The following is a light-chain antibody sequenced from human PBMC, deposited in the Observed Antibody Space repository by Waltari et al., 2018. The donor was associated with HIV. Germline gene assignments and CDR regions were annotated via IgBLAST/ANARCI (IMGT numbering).Light chain of an antibody. CDR2: GTS. Sequence: DIQMTQSPFSLPASVGDRVTITCRASQNITTNLNWYQQKPGKAPKLLIYGTSSFQSGVPSRFSCSGSGTDFTLTISSLQPEDFATYYCQQSYTTPPVTFGQGTRLVNK. J-gene: IGKJ5*01. CDR3: QQSYTTPPVT. CDR1: QNITTN. V-gene: IGKV1-39*01.